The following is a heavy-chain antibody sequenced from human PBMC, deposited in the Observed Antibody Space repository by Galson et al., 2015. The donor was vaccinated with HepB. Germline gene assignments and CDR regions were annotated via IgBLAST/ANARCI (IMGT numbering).Heavy chain of an antibody. J-gene: IGHJ4*02. Sequence: ETLSLTCTVSGGSISGYYWSWIRQPPGKGREWIGYIYYTGNINYNPSLKSRVTISVDTSKNQISLKVNSVTAADTAVYYCARGRTLWCGDLDYFDSWGQGTLVTVSS. D-gene: IGHD3-10*01. CDR2: IYYTGNI. V-gene: IGHV4-59*01. CDR3: ARGRTLWCGDLDYFDS. CDR1: GGSISGYY.